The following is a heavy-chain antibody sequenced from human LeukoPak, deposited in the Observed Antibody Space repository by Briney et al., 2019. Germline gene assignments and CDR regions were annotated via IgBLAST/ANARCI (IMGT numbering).Heavy chain of an antibody. CDR1: GGTFSSYA. V-gene: IGHV1-69*05. CDR2: IIPIFGTA. Sequence: SVKVSCKASGGTFSSYAISWVRQAPGQGLEWMGGIIPIFGTANYAQKFQGRVTMTRDMSTSTVYMELSSLRSEDTAVYYCAREDYYGSGSPYWGQGTLVTVSS. CDR3: AREDYYGSGSPY. D-gene: IGHD3-10*01. J-gene: IGHJ4*02.